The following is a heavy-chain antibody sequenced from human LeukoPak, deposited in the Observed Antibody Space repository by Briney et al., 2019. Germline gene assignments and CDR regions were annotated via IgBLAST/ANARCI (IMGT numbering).Heavy chain of an antibody. D-gene: IGHD3-22*01. J-gene: IGHJ4*02. V-gene: IGHV3-30*18. CDR2: ISYDGSNK. Sequence: PGRSLRLSCAASGFTFSSYGMHWVRQAPSKGLEWVAVISYDGSNKYYADSVKGRFTISRDNSKNTLYLQMNSLRAEDTAVYYCAKAPSPYYDSSGYADYWGQGTLVTVSS. CDR1: GFTFSSYG. CDR3: AKAPSPYYDSSGYADY.